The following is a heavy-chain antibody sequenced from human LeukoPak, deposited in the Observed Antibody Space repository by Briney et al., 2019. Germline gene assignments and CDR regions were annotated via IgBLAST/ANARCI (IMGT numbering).Heavy chain of an antibody. D-gene: IGHD2-15*01. J-gene: IGHJ4*02. CDR3: ARLAAKTVDY. V-gene: IGHV4-39*07. CDR2: IYYSGNT. CDR1: GVSISSSNSY. Sequence: SETLSLTCTVSGVSISSSNSYWGWIRQPPGKGLEWIGSIYYSGNTYYNASLKSQVSISIDTSKNQFSLKLSSVTAADTAVYYCARLAAKTVDYWGQGTLVTVSS.